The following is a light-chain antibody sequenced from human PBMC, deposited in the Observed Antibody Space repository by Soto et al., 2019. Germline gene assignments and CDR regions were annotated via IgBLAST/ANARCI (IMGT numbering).Light chain of an antibody. CDR2: GAS. J-gene: IGKJ2*01. Sequence: IVMTQSPATLSVSPGERATLSCRASQSVSSNLAWYQQKPGQAPRLLIFGASIRATGVPARFSAGGSGTEFTLTISSLQSEDFATYYCKQYNDWPTYTFGQGTNLEIK. V-gene: IGKV3-15*01. CDR1: QSVSSN. CDR3: KQYNDWPTYT.